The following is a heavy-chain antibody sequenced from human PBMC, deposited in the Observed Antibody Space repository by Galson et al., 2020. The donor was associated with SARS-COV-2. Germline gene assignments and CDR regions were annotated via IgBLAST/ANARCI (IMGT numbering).Heavy chain of an antibody. CDR2: IYSSGST. V-gene: IGHV4-31*03. CDR1: GDSINSGTSY. D-gene: IGHD2-2*01. CDR3: ARDRWAGASWGGMDL. Sequence: SETLSLTCTVYGDSINSGTSYWSWVRQHPGKGLECIGYIYSSGSTKYNPSLSSRIVISLDTSKNQFSLKLTSVTAADTAVYYCARDRWAGASWGGMDLWGQGTMVTVSS. J-gene: IGHJ6*02.